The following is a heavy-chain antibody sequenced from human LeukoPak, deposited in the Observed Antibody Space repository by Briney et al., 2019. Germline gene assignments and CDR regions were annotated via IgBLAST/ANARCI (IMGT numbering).Heavy chain of an antibody. CDR2: ISDDGSRK. CDR1: GFTFSFSG. Sequence: PGRSLRLSCAASGFTFSFSGMYWVRQAPGKGLDWVAFISDDGSRKYYADSAKGRFTISRDNSKNTLFLQMNSLRTEDTAVYYCAKDRSTTWSFDYWGQGTLVTVSS. CDR3: AKDRSTTWSFDY. V-gene: IGHV3-30*18. D-gene: IGHD6-13*01. J-gene: IGHJ4*02.